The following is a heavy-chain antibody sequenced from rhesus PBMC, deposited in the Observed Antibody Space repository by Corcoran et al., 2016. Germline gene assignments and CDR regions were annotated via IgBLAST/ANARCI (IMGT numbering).Heavy chain of an antibody. CDR3: AKGFWSDLDH. Sequence: EVQLVESGGGLVQPGGSLRLSCVASGFTFSGAAMHWVRQAPGRGLEWISDFVLAGDTYYVDAVKGRFNISRDDARNSLYLQMNSLRAEDSGIYYCAKGFWSDLDHWGRGVLVTVSS. CDR2: FVLAGDT. V-gene: IGHV3-72*01. CDR1: GFTFSGAA. J-gene: IGHJ4*01. D-gene: IGHD3-22*01.